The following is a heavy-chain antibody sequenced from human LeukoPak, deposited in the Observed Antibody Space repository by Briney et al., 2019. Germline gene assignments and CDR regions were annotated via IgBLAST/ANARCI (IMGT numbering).Heavy chain of an antibody. CDR3: ARGPNYGYNWFDP. CDR2: INHSGST. CDR1: GGSFSGYY. Sequence: SETLSLTCAVYGGSFSGYYWSWIRQPPGKGLEWIGEINHSGSTNYNPSLKSRVTISVDTSKNQFSLKLSSVTAADTAVYYCARGPNYGYNWFDPWGQGTLVTVSS. V-gene: IGHV4-34*01. J-gene: IGHJ5*02. D-gene: IGHD4-17*01.